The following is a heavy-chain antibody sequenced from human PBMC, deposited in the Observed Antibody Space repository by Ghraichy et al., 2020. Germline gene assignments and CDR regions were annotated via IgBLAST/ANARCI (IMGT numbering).Heavy chain of an antibody. Sequence: GGSLRLSCSASGFIFSNYAMHWVRQAPGKGLEYVSAISSNGGSTYYADSVKGRFTISRDNSKNTLYLQMSSLRPEDTAVYYCVKDVIAVAGSYWGQGTLVTVSS. CDR1: GFIFSNYA. V-gene: IGHV3-64D*06. CDR3: VKDVIAVAGSY. D-gene: IGHD6-19*01. J-gene: IGHJ4*02. CDR2: ISSNGGST.